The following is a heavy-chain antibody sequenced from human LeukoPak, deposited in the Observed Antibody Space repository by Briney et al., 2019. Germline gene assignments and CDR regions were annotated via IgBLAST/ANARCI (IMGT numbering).Heavy chain of an antibody. J-gene: IGHJ4*02. D-gene: IGHD5-18*01. V-gene: IGHV4-39*07. Sequence: PSETLSLTCTVSGGSISSSSYYWGWIRQPPGKGLEWIGSIYYSGSTYYNPSLKSRVTISVDTSKNQFSLKLSSVTAEDTAVYYCARAAFAGYSYGYEWGHYFDYWGQGTLVTVSS. CDR2: IYYSGST. CDR1: GGSISSSSYY. CDR3: ARAAFAGYSYGYEWGHYFDY.